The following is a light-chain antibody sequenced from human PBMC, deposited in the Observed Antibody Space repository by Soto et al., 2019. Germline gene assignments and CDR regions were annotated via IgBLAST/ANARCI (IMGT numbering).Light chain of an antibody. CDR1: SSNIGTNT. CDR3: SAWDDSLKGWV. J-gene: IGLJ3*02. CDR2: SNN. V-gene: IGLV1-44*01. Sequence: QSVLTQPPSASGTPGQRVSISCSGSSSNIGTNTVNWYQQFPGTAPKVLLYSNNHRPSGVPDRISASKSGTSASLAISGLQSEDEADYYCSAWDDSLKGWVFGGGTKLTVL.